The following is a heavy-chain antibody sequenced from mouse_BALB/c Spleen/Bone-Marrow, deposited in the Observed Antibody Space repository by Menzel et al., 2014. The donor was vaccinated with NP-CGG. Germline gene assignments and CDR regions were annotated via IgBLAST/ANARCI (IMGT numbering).Heavy chain of an antibody. CDR3: ASLLAY. J-gene: IGHJ3*01. CDR2: ISYDGSN. Sequence: EVQLVESGPGLVKPSQSLSLTCSVTGYSITSGYYWHWIRQFPGNTLEWMGFISYDGSNNYNPSLKNRISITRDTSENQFFLKLNSVTTEDTATYYCASLLAYWGQGTLVTVSA. V-gene: IGHV3-6*02. CDR1: GYSITSGYY.